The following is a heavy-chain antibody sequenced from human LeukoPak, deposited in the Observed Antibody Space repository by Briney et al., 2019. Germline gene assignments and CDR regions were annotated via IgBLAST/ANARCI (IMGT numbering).Heavy chain of an antibody. CDR2: IFGSGST. V-gene: IGHV4-4*07. Sequence: PSETLSLTCTVSGGFISSDHWNWIRQPAGKGLEWIGRIFGSGSTNYNPSLQSRVTMSVDTSKNQFSLNLNSVTAADTAVYYCARGMTGRGKFDYWGQGIPVTVSS. CDR3: ARGMTGRGKFDY. J-gene: IGHJ4*02. CDR1: GGFISSDH. D-gene: IGHD3-9*01.